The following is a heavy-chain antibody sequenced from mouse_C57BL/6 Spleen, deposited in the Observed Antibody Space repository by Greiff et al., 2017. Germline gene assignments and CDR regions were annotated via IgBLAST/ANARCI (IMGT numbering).Heavy chain of an antibody. CDR3: ARKLNLLKDYAMDY. CDR2: IYPGSGNT. CDR1: GYSFTSYY. J-gene: IGHJ4*01. V-gene: IGHV1-66*01. Sequence: QVQLKQSGPELVKPGASVKISCKASGYSFTSYYIHWVKQRPGPGLEWIGWIYPGSGNTKYNEKVKGKATLTADTSSSTAYMQLSSLTSEDSAVYYCARKLNLLKDYAMDYWGQGTSVTVSS. D-gene: IGHD1-3*01.